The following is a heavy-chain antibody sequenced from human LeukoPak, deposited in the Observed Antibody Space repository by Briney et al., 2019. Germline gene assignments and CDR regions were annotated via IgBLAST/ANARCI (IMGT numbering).Heavy chain of an antibody. CDR1: GFTFSSYE. V-gene: IGHV3-48*03. D-gene: IGHD3-22*01. CDR3: ARGPYYYDSSIIDY. Sequence: SGGSLRLSCAASGFTFSSYEMNWVRQAPGKGLEWVSYISSSGSTIYYADSVKGRFTISRDNAKNSLYLQMNSLRAEDTAVYYCARGPYYYDSSIIDYWGQGTLVTVSS. J-gene: IGHJ4*02. CDR2: ISSSGSTI.